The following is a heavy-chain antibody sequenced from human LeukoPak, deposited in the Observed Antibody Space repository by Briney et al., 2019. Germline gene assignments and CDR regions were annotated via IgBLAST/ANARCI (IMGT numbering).Heavy chain of an antibody. Sequence: GGSLRPSCAASGFPFSNDGMIWVRQAPGKGLEWVPEITGSGDGTNYADSVKGRFTISRDNSKNTLFLQMNSLRVEDTAIYYCAKVGGYCSSSSCYAYFDSWGQGTLVTVS. CDR2: ITGSGDGT. D-gene: IGHD2-2*01. CDR3: AKVGGYCSSSSCYAYFDS. J-gene: IGHJ4*02. CDR1: GFPFSNDG. V-gene: IGHV3-23*01.